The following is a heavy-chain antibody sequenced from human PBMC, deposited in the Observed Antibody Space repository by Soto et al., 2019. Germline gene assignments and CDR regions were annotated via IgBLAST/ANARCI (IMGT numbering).Heavy chain of an antibody. Sequence: QVQLVQSGAEVKKPGASVKVSCKASGYTFTSYDIIWVRQATGQGLEWMGWMNPSTGNTDSAEKFQGRITMTRNTXISTVYMEVSSLNFEDTAVYYCARGRIIVAGGFDPWGPGTLVTVSS. CDR1: GYTFTSYD. D-gene: IGHD6-19*01. CDR2: MNPSTGNT. V-gene: IGHV1-8*01. CDR3: ARGRIIVAGGFDP. J-gene: IGHJ5*02.